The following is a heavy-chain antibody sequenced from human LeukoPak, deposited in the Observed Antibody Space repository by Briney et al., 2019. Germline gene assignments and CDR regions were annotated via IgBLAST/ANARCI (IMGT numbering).Heavy chain of an antibody. V-gene: IGHV3-7*03. CDR2: IRADGTEK. CDR3: SRRLDY. J-gene: IGHJ4*02. CDR1: GFIFNNEW. Sequence: PGGSLRLSCAASGFIFNNEWMDWVRQAPGKGLEWVANIRADGTEKYYVDSVKGRFTISRDNAKNSLYLQLNSLRVEDTAVHYCSRRLDYWGQGTLVTVSS.